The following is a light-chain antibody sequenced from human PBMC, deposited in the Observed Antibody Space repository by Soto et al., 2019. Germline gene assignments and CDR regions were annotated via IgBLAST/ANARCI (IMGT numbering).Light chain of an antibody. J-gene: IGLJ3*02. CDR3: QTWGPGIWV. CDR1: SGQNTYA. V-gene: IGLV4-69*01. CDR2: VDSDGSF. Sequence: QSVLTQSPSASASLGASVKLTGTLSSGQNTYAIAWYQQQSEKGPRYLMKVDSDGSFRKGDGIPDRFSGSSSGAERYLTISSLQSEDEADYYCQTWGPGIWVFGGGTKLTVL.